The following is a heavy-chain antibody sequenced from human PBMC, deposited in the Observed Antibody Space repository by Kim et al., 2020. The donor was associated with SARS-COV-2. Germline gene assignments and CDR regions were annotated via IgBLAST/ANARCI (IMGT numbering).Heavy chain of an antibody. D-gene: IGHD3-9*01. Sequence: KFQGRVTMTRNTSISTAYMELSSLRSEDTAVYYCARGPTWTGYSGHYFDYWGQGTLVTVSS. CDR3: ARGPTWTGYSGHYFDY. V-gene: IGHV1-8*01. J-gene: IGHJ4*02.